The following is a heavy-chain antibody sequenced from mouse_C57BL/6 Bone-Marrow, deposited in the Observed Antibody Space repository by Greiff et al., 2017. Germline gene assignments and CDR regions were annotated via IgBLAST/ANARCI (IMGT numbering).Heavy chain of an antibody. D-gene: IGHD2-10*01. Sequence: EVKVVESGGGLVQPKGSLKLSCAASGFSFNTYAMNWVRQAPGKGLEWVARIRSKSNNYATYYADSVKDRFTISRDDSESMLYLQMNNLKTEDTAMYYCVRHGPCYDYDAMDYWGQGTSVTVSS. CDR3: VRHGPCYDYDAMDY. J-gene: IGHJ4*01. CDR1: GFSFNTYA. V-gene: IGHV10-1*01. CDR2: IRSKSNNYAT.